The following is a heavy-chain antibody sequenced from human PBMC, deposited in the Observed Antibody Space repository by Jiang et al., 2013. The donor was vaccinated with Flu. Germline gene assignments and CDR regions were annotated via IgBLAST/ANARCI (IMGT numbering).Heavy chain of an antibody. Sequence: VQLLESGGGVVQPGRSLRLSCAASGFTFSKSAFHWVRQAAGKGLEWVAVISEDGAIKYYADSVKGRFTISRDNSKSTLYLQMETLRPEDTAVYYCARRLVDNPLEIFDYWGQGTLVT. D-gene: IGHD3-3*01. J-gene: IGHJ4*02. CDR3: ARRLVDNPLEIFDY. CDR2: ISEDGAIK. CDR1: GFTFSKSA. V-gene: IGHV3-30-3*01.